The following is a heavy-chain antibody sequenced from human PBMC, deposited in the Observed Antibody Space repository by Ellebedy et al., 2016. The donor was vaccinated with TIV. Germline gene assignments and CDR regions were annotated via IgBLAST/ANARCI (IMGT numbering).Heavy chain of an antibody. CDR1: GFTFSSYA. CDR3: AKDNLWIVATIGGDFDY. J-gene: IGHJ4*02. Sequence: GESLKISXAASGFTFSSYAMSWVRQAPGKGLEWVSAISGSGGSTYYADSVKGRFTISRDNSKNTLYLQMNSLRAEDTAVYYCAKDNLWIVATIGGDFDYWGQGTLVTVSS. D-gene: IGHD5-12*01. CDR2: ISGSGGST. V-gene: IGHV3-23*01.